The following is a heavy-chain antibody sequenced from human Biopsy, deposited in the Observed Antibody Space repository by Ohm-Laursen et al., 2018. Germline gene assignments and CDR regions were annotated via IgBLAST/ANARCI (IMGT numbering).Heavy chain of an antibody. CDR1: GASVNTFDFY. Sequence: TLSLTCAVSGASVNTFDFYWAWIRQPPGKGLEWIGYIFYSGTTKYNPSLQRRVRLSLDTANNQFSLTLRPVSAADTATYYCARAYYYGAGSFYSPWMEVWGQGTTVSVS. CDR3: ARAYYYGAGSFYSPWMEV. V-gene: IGHV4-61*08. D-gene: IGHD3-10*01. J-gene: IGHJ6*02. CDR2: IFYSGTT.